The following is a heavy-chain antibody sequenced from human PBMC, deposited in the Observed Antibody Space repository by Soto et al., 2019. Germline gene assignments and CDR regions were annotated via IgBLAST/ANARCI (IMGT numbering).Heavy chain of an antibody. CDR3: AKGGYSYGYGFDY. CDR2: ISGSGGST. V-gene: IGHV3-23*01. D-gene: IGHD5-18*01. CDR1: GFTFSSYA. J-gene: IGHJ4*02. Sequence: PGGSLRLSCAASGFTFSSYAMSWVRQAPGKGLEWVSAISGSGGSTYYADSVKGRFTISRGNSKNTLYLQMNSLRAEDTAVYYCAKGGYSYGYGFDYWGQGTLVTVSS.